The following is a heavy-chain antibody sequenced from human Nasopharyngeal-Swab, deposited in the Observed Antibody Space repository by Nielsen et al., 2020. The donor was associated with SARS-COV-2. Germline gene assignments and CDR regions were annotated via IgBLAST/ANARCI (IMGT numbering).Heavy chain of an antibody. CDR3: ATPWPGPYWNYGRGDY. CDR2: MNPNSGNT. D-gene: IGHD1-7*01. Sequence: ASVKVSCKASGYTFTSYDINWVRQATGQGLEWMGWMNPNSGNTGYAQKFQGRVTMTEDTSTDTAYMELSSLRSEDTAVYYCATPWPGPYWNYGRGDYWGQGTLVTVSS. J-gene: IGHJ4*02. V-gene: IGHV1-8*01. CDR1: GYTFTSYD.